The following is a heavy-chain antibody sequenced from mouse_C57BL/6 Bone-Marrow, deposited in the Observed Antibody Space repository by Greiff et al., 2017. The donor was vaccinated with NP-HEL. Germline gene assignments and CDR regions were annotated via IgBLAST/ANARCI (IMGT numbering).Heavy chain of an antibody. CDR2: ISGGGGNT. CDR1: GFTFSSYT. D-gene: IGHD1-1*01. CDR3: ASMYYNSSNTEYFDY. V-gene: IGHV5-9*01. Sequence: EVQLVESGGGLVKPGGSLKLSCAASGFTFSSYTMSWVRQTPEKRLEWVATISGGGGNTYYPDSVKGRFTFSRDNAKNTLYLQMSSLRSEDTALYYCASMYYNSSNTEYFDYWGQGTTLTVSS. J-gene: IGHJ2*01.